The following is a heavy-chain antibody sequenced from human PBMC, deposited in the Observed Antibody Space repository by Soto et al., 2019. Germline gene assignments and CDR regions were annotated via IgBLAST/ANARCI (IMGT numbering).Heavy chain of an antibody. J-gene: IGHJ4*02. CDR2: ISYDGSNK. V-gene: IGHV3-30*03. D-gene: IGHD3-10*01. Sequence: QVQLVESGGGVVQPGRSLRLSCAASGFTFSSYGMHWVRQAPGKGLEWVAVISYDGSNKYYEDSVKGRFTMSRDNSKNALYLEMNSLRAGDTAVYYCAPWFGAFDYWGQGTLVTVSS. CDR1: GFTFSSYG. CDR3: APWFGAFDY.